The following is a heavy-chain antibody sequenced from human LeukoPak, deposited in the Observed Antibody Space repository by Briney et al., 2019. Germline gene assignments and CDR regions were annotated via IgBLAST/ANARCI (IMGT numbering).Heavy chain of an antibody. CDR2: IYYSGST. D-gene: IGHD3-10*01. Sequence: PSETLSLTCTVSGGSISSSSYYWGWIRQPPGKGLEWIGSIYYSGSTYYNPSLKSRVTISVDTSKNQFSLKLSSVTAADTAVYYCARDRGVEAFVVRGVFDPWGQGTLVTVSS. CDR1: GGSISSSSYY. J-gene: IGHJ5*02. CDR3: ARDRGVEAFVVRGVFDP. V-gene: IGHV4-39*07.